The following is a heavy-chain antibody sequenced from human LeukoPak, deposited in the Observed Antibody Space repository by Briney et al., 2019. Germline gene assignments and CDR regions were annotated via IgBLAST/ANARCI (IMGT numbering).Heavy chain of an antibody. Sequence: GGSLRLSCAASGFTFSSSEMNWVRQAPGKGLEWISYITSSGRTIYYADSVKGRFTISRDNAKNSLYLQMNSLRAEDTAVYYCARVMVRGVILNWFDPWGQGTLVTVSS. CDR3: ARVMVRGVILNWFDP. CDR2: ITSSGRTI. J-gene: IGHJ5*02. CDR1: GFTFSSSE. V-gene: IGHV3-48*03. D-gene: IGHD3-10*01.